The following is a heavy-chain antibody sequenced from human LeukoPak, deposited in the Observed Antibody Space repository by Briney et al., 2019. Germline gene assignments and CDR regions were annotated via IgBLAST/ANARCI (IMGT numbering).Heavy chain of an antibody. D-gene: IGHD3-10*01. J-gene: IGHJ4*02. V-gene: IGHV4-39*07. CDR3: ASYTMVRGVDY. Sequence: SETLSLTCTVSGGSISSSSYYWGWIRQPPGKGLEWIGSIYHSGSTCYNPSLKSRVTISVDTSKNQFSLKLSSVTAADTAVYYCASYTMVRGVDYWGQGTLVTVSS. CDR1: GGSISSSSYY. CDR2: IYHSGST.